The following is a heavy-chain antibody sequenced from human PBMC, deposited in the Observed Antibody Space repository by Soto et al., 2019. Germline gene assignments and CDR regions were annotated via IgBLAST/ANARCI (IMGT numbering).Heavy chain of an antibody. CDR2: IIPILGIA. J-gene: IGHJ5*02. V-gene: IGHV1-69*08. CDR3: ARDLGGNRFDP. Sequence: QVQLVQSGAEVKKPGSSVKVSCKASGGTFSSYTISWVRQAPGQGLEWMGRIIPILGIANYAQKFQGRVTSTADKSTSTAYMELSSLSSEDTAVDYCARDLGGNRFDPWGQGTLVTVSS. D-gene: IGHD1-26*01. CDR1: GGTFSSYT.